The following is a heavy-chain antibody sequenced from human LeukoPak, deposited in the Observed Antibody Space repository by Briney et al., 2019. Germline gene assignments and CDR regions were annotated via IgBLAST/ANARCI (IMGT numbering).Heavy chain of an antibody. CDR1: GCTFSSYA. D-gene: IGHD6-13*01. V-gene: IGHV1-69*13. Sequence: GASVKVSCKASGCTFSSYAISWVRQAPGQGLEWMGGIIPIFGTANYAQKFQGRVTITADESTSTAYMELSSLRSEDTAVYYCASPRLDSSSWYEGFDYWGQGTLVTVSS. CDR2: IIPIFGTA. CDR3: ASPRLDSSSWYEGFDY. J-gene: IGHJ4*02.